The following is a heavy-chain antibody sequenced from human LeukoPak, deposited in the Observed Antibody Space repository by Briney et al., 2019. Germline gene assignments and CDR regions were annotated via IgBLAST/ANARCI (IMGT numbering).Heavy chain of an antibody. D-gene: IGHD3-16*01. CDR1: GGSISSYY. Sequence: SETLSLTCTVSGGSISSYYWSWIRQPPGKGLEWIGYIYYSGSTNYNPSLKSRVTISVDTSKNQFSLKLSSVTAADTAVYYCAGLIGGTGVTFDIWGQGTMVTVSS. V-gene: IGHV4-59*01. CDR2: IYYSGST. CDR3: AGLIGGTGVTFDI. J-gene: IGHJ3*02.